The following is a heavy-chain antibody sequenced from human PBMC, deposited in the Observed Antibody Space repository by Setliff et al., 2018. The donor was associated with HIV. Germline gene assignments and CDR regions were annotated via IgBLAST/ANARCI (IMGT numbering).Heavy chain of an antibody. J-gene: IGHJ4*02. CDR2: ISAYNGNT. Sequence: ASVKVSCKASGYTFTSYGISWVRQAPGQGLEWMGWISAYNGNTNYAQKFQGRLIITKDTSTSTVYMELSSLRSDDTAVYYCGRDYRSWIRAIGYWGQGTLVTVSS. D-gene: IGHD5-12*01. CDR1: GYTFTSYG. CDR3: GRDYRSWIRAIGY. V-gene: IGHV1-18*01.